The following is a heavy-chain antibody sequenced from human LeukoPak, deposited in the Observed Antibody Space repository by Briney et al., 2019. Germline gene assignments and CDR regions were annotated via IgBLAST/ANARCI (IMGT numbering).Heavy chain of an antibody. CDR1: GFRLGSYS. V-gene: IGHV3-48*02. CDR3: ARVLLERPGIDSFDM. D-gene: IGHD1-1*01. J-gene: IGHJ3*02. CDR2: INGGSYTI. Sequence: PGGSLRLSCGASGFRLGSYSMDWVRQAPGKGLEWVSHINGGSYTIYYADSVKGRFTISRDNAGNSLYLQMNSLRDEDTAVYYCARVLLERPGIDSFDMWGQGTMVTVSS.